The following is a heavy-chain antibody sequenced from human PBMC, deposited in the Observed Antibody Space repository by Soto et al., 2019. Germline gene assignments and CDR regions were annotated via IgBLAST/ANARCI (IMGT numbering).Heavy chain of an antibody. Sequence: EVQLLESGGGLVQPGGSLRLSCAASGFTFSSYAMSWVRQAPGKGLEWVSAISGSGGSTYYADSVKGRFTISRDNSKNTLYLQMNSLSAEETAVYYCAKDHILTVSSRFWFDPWGQGTLVTVSS. D-gene: IGHD3-9*01. J-gene: IGHJ5*02. CDR1: GFTFSSYA. CDR3: AKDHILTVSSRFWFDP. V-gene: IGHV3-23*01. CDR2: ISGSGGST.